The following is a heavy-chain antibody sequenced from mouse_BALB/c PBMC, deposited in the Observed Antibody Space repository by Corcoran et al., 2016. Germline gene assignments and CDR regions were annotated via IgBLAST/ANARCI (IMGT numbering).Heavy chain of an antibody. CDR2: INTYTGEP. Sequence: QIQLVQSGPELKKPGETVKISCKASGYTFTNYGMNWVKQAPGKGLKWMGWINTYTGEPTYADDFKGRFAFSLETSASTAYLQINNLKNEDTATYFCARGRDYDYDDWTDDYWGQGTTLTVSS. V-gene: IGHV9-3-1*01. D-gene: IGHD2-4*01. CDR3: ARGRDYDYDDWTDDY. J-gene: IGHJ2*01. CDR1: GYTFTNYG.